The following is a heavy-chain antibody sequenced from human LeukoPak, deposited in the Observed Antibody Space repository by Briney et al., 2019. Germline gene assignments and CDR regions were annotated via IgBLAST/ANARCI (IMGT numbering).Heavy chain of an antibody. CDR3: ARDGYSYGYRAFDY. V-gene: IGHV1-69*05. CDR2: IIPIFGTA. CDR1: GGTFNKYA. J-gene: IGHJ4*02. Sequence: ASVKVSCKASGGTFNKYAVSWVRQAPGQGLEWMGGIIPIFGTANYAQKFQGRVTITTDESTSTAYMELSSLRSEDTAVYYCARDGYSYGYRAFDYWGQGTLVTVSS. D-gene: IGHD5-18*01.